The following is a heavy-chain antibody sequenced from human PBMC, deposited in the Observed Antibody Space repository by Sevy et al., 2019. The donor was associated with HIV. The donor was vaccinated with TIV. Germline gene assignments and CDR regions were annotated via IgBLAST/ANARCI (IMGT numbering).Heavy chain of an antibody. V-gene: IGHV1-69*13. CDR2: VIPVFGVT. J-gene: IGHJ6*03. CDR3: ARDGSTVLDDYDNIYMDT. D-gene: IGHD3-22*01. CDR1: GVSFNTYT. Sequence: ASVKVSCKTSGVSFNTYTISWVRQAPGQGLEWVGTVIPVFGVTKYAETLQDRLTIPAGGVTRTGHMELSSLTPDDTAIYYCARDGSTVLDDYDNIYMDTWGQGTTVTVSS.